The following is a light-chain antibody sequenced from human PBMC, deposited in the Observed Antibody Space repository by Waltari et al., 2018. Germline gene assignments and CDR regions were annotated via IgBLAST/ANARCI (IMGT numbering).Light chain of an antibody. V-gene: IGLV2-11*01. J-gene: IGLJ3*02. CDR3: CSFAGSYTWV. Sequence: QSALTQPRSVSGSPGQSVTISCTGTSSDVGGYKHVSWYQQHPGEAPKLIFYDVTKWPSGVPVRFSGSKSGNTASLTISGLQAEDEADYYCCSFAGSYTWVFGGGTKVTVL. CDR2: DVT. CDR1: SSDVGGYKH.